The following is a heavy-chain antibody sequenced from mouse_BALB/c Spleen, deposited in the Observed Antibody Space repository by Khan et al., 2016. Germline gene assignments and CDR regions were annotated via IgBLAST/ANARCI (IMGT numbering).Heavy chain of an antibody. J-gene: IGHJ2*01. CDR3: ARAYNVIIYCDY. CDR2: ISYSGST. D-gene: IGHD6-1*01. CDR1: GYSITSDYA. V-gene: IGHV3-2*02. Sequence: EVQLQESGPGLVKPSQSLSLTCTVTGYSITSDYAWNWIRQFPGNKLEWMGYISYSGSTSYNPSLKSRISITRDTSKNQFFLQLNSVTTEDTATYYCARAYNVIIYCDYWGQVTTLTVSS.